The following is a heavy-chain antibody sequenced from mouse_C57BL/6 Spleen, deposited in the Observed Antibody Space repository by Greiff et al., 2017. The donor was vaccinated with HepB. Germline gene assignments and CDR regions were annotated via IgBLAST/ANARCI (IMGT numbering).Heavy chain of an antibody. D-gene: IGHD3-2*02. V-gene: IGHV5-6*01. CDR2: ISSGGSYT. J-gene: IGHJ2*01. CDR1: GFTFSSYG. CDR3: ARRLTAQATGFDY. Sequence: EVQLQESGGDLVKPGGSLKLSCAASGFTFSSYGMSWVRQTPDKRLEWVATISSGGSYTYYPDSVKGRFTISRDNAKNTLYLQMSSLKSEDTAVYYCARRLTAQATGFDYWGQGTTLTVSS.